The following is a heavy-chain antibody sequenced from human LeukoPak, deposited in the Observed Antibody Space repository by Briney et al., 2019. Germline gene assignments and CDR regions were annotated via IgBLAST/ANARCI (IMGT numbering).Heavy chain of an antibody. J-gene: IGHJ5*02. CDR3: AREGRAYRYSSSWYPTPSWFDP. CDR2: INSRSNDI. V-gene: IGHV3-21*06. D-gene: IGHD6-13*01. Sequence: GGSLRLSCAASGFTFSDFSMNWVRQAPGKGLEWVSSINSRSNDIYYADSVKGRFTISRDNAKNSLYLQMNSLRAEDTAVYYCAREGRAYRYSSSWYPTPSWFDPWGQGTLVTVSS. CDR1: GFTFSDFS.